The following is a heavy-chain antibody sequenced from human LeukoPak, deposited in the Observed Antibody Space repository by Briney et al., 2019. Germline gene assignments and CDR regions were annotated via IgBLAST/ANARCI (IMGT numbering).Heavy chain of an antibody. CDR3: ARNRYYYGSGNYGVPNWFDP. Sequence: SETLSLTCTVSGGSISSNSYYWGWIRQSPGKGLEWIGSIYYSGSTYYNPSLKSRVTISVDTSKNQFSLKLISVTAADTAMYYCARNRYYYGSGNYGVPNWFDPWGQGTLVTVSS. CDR2: IYYSGST. CDR1: GGSISSNSYY. V-gene: IGHV4-39*01. D-gene: IGHD3-10*01. J-gene: IGHJ5*02.